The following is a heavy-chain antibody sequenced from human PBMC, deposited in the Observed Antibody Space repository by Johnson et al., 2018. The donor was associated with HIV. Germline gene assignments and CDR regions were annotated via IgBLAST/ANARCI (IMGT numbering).Heavy chain of an antibody. CDR3: AKSGLFVLVVYAPDVFDI. J-gene: IGHJ3*02. CDR1: RFTFSSYA. Sequence: QVQVVESGGGVVQPGRSLRLSCAASRFTFSSYAMHWVRQAPGKGLEWVAVIYSGGSTYYADSVKGRFTISRDNSKNTLYLQMNSLRAEDTAVYYCAKSGLFVLVVYAPDVFDIWGQGTMVTVSS. V-gene: IGHV3-NL1*01. D-gene: IGHD2-8*02. CDR2: IYSGGST.